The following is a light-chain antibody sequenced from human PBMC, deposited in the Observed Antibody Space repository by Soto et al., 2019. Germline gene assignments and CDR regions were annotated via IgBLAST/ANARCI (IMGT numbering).Light chain of an antibody. CDR3: HQYDSYSWT. J-gene: IGKJ1*01. CDR1: QSISSR. V-gene: IGKV1-5*03. Sequence: DIQMTQSPSTLSASVGDRVTITCRASQSISSRLAWYQQKPGKVPKLLIYKASSLESGVPSRFSGSGSGTEFTLTIRSLQPDDFATYYCHQYDSYSWTFGQGTKVEI. CDR2: KAS.